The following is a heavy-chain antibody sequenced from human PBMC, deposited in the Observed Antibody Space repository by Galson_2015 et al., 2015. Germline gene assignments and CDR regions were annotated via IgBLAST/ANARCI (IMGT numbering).Heavy chain of an antibody. J-gene: IGHJ3*02. Sequence: SLRLSCAASGFTFSSYGMHWVRQAPGKGLEWVAVISYDGSNKYYADSVKGRFTISRDNSKNTLYLQMNSLRAEDTAVYYCAKDQIVYGSGRGAGAFDIWGQGTMVTVSS. V-gene: IGHV3-30*18. D-gene: IGHD3-10*01. CDR1: GFTFSSYG. CDR3: AKDQIVYGSGRGAGAFDI. CDR2: ISYDGSNK.